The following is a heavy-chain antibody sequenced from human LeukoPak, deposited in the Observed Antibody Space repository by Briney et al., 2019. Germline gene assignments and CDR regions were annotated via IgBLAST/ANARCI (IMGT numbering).Heavy chain of an antibody. CDR1: GGSFSGYY. CDR2: INHSGST. J-gene: IGHJ6*02. CDR3: ARGRAAARQVYYYGMDV. Sequence: SETLSLTCAVYGGSFSGYYWSWIRQPTGKGLEWIGEINHSGSTNYNPSLKSRVTISVDTSKNQFSLKLSSVTAADTAVYYCARGRAAARQVYYYGMDVWGQGTTVTVSS. D-gene: IGHD6-6*01. V-gene: IGHV4-34*01.